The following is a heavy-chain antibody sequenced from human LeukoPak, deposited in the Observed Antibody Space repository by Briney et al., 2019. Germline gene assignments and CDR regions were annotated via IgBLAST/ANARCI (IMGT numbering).Heavy chain of an antibody. D-gene: IGHD1-26*01. V-gene: IGHV1-8*01. CDR1: GYTFTSFD. J-gene: IGHJ6*02. Sequence: ASVRVSCKSSGYTFTSFDINWVRRASGQGLEWMGWMNPIGGSTDYARKFQGRVTMTRDTSIRTAYMELSSLTSEDTAVYYCVRVQSGSYARFGMDVWGQGTTVTVSS. CDR2: MNPIGGST. CDR3: VRVQSGSYARFGMDV.